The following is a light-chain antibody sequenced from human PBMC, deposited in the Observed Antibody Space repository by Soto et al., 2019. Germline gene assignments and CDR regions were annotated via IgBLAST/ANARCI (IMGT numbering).Light chain of an antibody. CDR2: GAS. J-gene: IGKJ4*01. V-gene: IGKV3-15*01. CDR3: QQYNNWPLT. Sequence: EIVMTQSPATLSVSPVERATLSCRASQSVSSNLAWYQQKLGQAPRLLIYGASTRATGIPARFSGSGSGTEFTLTISSLQSEDFAVYYCQQYNNWPLTFGGGTKVEIK. CDR1: QSVSSN.